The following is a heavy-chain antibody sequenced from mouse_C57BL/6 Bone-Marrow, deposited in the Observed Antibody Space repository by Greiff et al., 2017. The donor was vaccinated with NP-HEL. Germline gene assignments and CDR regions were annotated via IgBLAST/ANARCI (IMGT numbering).Heavy chain of an antibody. CDR3: TTCGSSDY. V-gene: IGHV14-4*01. Sequence: VQLQQSGAELVRPGASVKLSCTASGFNIKDDYMHWVKQRPEQGLEWIGWIDPENGDTEYASKFQGKATITADTSSNTAYLQLSSLTSEATADYYCTTCGSSDYWGQGTTLTVSS. D-gene: IGHD1-1*01. J-gene: IGHJ2*01. CDR2: IDPENGDT. CDR1: GFNIKDDY.